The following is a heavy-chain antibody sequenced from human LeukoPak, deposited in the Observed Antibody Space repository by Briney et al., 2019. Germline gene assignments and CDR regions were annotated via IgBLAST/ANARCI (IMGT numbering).Heavy chain of an antibody. Sequence: SSETLSLTCAVYGGSFSGYYWSWIRQPPGKGLEWIGEINHSGSTNYNPSLKSRVTISVDTSKNQFSLKLSSVTAADTAVYYCARGDSSGYYFPDWGQGTLVTVSS. CDR2: INHSGST. CDR1: GGSFSGYY. CDR3: ARGDSSGYYFPD. D-gene: IGHD3-22*01. V-gene: IGHV4-34*01. J-gene: IGHJ1*01.